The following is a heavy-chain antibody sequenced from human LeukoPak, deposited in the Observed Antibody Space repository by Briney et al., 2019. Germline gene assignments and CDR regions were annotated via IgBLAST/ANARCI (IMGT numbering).Heavy chain of an antibody. D-gene: IGHD1-26*01. J-gene: IGHJ3*02. CDR2: ISSSGSTI. CDR1: GFTFSSYE. V-gene: IGHV3-48*03. CDR3: ARTRPSGSLDDAFDI. Sequence: PGGSLSLSCAASGFTFSSYEMNWVRQAPGKGLEWVSYISSSGSTIYYADSVKGRFTISRDNAKNSLYLQMNSLRAEDTAVYYCARTRPSGSLDDAFDIWGQGTMVTVSS.